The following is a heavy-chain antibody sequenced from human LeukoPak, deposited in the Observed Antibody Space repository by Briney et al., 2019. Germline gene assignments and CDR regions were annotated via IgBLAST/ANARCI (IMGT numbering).Heavy chain of an antibody. Sequence: PGGSLRLSCASSGFTSSNYAMSWVRQASGKGLEWVSTITGGGDDTYYADSVKGRFTISRDNSKNTLYLQMNTLRAEDTALYYCAKDHGGTYYSSEDWFDPWGQGTLVTVSS. CDR2: ITGGGDDT. D-gene: IGHD1-26*01. CDR1: GFTSSNYA. CDR3: AKDHGGTYYSSEDWFDP. V-gene: IGHV3-23*01. J-gene: IGHJ5*02.